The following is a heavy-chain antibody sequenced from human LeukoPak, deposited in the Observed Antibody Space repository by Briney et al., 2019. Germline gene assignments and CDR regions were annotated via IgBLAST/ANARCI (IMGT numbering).Heavy chain of an antibody. V-gene: IGHV4-34*01. Sequence: SETLSLTCAVYGESFSGYYWSWIRQPPGKGLEWIGEINHSGSTNYNPSLKSRVTISVDTSKNQFSLKLSSVTAADTAVYYCARVGGTEWATQAPPWGQGTLVTVSS. D-gene: IGHD5-12*01. CDR2: INHSGST. CDR1: GESFSGYY. CDR3: ARVGGTEWATQAPP. J-gene: IGHJ5*02.